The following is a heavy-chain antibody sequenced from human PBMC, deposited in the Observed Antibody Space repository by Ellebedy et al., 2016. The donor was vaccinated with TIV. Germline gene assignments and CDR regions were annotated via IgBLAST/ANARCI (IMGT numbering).Heavy chain of an antibody. V-gene: IGHV1-24*01. CDR1: GYTLTELS. D-gene: IGHD6-19*01. CDR3: ARGIRGAVAGRVGFYFDY. CDR2: FDPEDGET. J-gene: IGHJ4*02. Sequence: AASVKVSCKVSGYTLTELSMHWVRQAPGKGLEWMGGFDPEDGETIYAQKFQGRVTMTEDTSTDTAYMELSSLRSEDTAVYYCARGIRGAVAGRVGFYFDYWGQGTLVTVSS.